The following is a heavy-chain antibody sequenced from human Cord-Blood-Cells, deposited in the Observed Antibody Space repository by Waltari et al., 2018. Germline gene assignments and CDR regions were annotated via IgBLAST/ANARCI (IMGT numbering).Heavy chain of an antibody. CDR3: ARSYYDSSGYFDY. Sequence: EVQLVESGGGLVQPGGSLRLSCAASGFTSSSYWMSWVRQAPGKGLDWVANIKKDGSEKSDVDSVKGRFTISRDNAKNSLYLQMNSLRAEDTAVYYCARSYYDSSGYFDYWGQGTLVTVSS. CDR1: GFTSSSYW. J-gene: IGHJ4*02. CDR2: IKKDGSEK. D-gene: IGHD3-22*01. V-gene: IGHV3-7*01.